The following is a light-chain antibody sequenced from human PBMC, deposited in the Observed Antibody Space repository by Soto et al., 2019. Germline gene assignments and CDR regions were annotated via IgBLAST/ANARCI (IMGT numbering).Light chain of an antibody. CDR3: QQYNSYS. Sequence: ENVLGQSPGTLSLTPGERATLSCRASQSVSSSHLAWYQHKPGQAPRLLIYAASSRATGSPDRFSGGGSGTDFTLTISSLQPDDFATYYCQQYNSYSFGQGTKVDIK. CDR1: QSVSSSH. J-gene: IGKJ1*01. CDR2: AAS. V-gene: IGKV3-20*01.